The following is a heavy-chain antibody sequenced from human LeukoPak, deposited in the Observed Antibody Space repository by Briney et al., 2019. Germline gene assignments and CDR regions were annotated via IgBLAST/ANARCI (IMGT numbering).Heavy chain of an antibody. V-gene: IGHV4-59*01. CDR2: IYYSGST. J-gene: IGHJ4*02. CDR3: AGHYYGSGSNFDY. Sequence: SETLSLTCTVSGGSFSSYYWSWIRQPPGKGLEWIGYIYYSGSTNYNPSLKSRVTISVDTSKNQFSLKLSSVTAADTAVYYCAGHYYGSGSNFDYWGQGTLVTVSS. D-gene: IGHD3-10*01. CDR1: GGSFSSYY.